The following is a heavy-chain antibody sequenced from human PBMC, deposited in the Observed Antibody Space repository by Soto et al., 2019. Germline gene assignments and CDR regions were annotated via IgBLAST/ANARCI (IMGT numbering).Heavy chain of an antibody. CDR1: GFSFSIYA. Sequence: GGSLRLSCAASGFSFSIYAMTWVRQAPGKGLEWVSTISAGGSSTYYADSVKGRFTISRDNSKNTLYLQMNSLRAEDTAVYHCARDFQTVTFDPWGQGTLVTVSS. CDR3: ARDFQTVTFDP. J-gene: IGHJ5*02. CDR2: ISAGGSST. V-gene: IGHV3-23*01. D-gene: IGHD2-21*02.